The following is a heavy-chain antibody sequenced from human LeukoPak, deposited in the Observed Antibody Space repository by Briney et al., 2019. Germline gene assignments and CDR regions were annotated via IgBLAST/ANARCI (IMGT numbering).Heavy chain of an antibody. V-gene: IGHV3-30*14. D-gene: IGHD3-22*01. CDR1: GFTFSSYA. Sequence: GRSLRLSCAASGFTFSSYAMHWVRQAPGKGLEWVAVISYDGSNKYYADSVKGRFTISRDNSKNTLDLQMGSLRAGDTAVYYCARRGSGYSQNYFDYWGQGTLVTVSS. CDR2: ISYDGSNK. J-gene: IGHJ4*02. CDR3: ARRGSGYSQNYFDY.